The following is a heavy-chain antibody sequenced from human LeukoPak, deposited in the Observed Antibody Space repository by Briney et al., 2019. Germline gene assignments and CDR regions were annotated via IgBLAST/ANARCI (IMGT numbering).Heavy chain of an antibody. D-gene: IGHD1-26*01. V-gene: IGHV3-23*01. CDR3: AKKVVVGATSPYSDFQD. CDR2: ISGSGVTT. Sequence: GGSLRLSCVASGFTFSSFAMAWVRQAPGKGLEWVSAISGSGVTTHYAGSVKGRFSISRDNSENTLYLQMNSLRAEDTALYYCAKKVVVGATSPYSDFQDWGQGTLVTVSS. J-gene: IGHJ1*01. CDR1: GFTFSSFA.